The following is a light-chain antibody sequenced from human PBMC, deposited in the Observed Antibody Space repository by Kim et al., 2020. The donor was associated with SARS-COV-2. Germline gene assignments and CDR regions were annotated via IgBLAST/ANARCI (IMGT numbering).Light chain of an antibody. CDR2: EID. Sequence: SITISGTGTISDVGSYVLVSWYQQHPGKAPKLMIYEIDKRPSGVSTRFSGSKSGNTASLTISGLQVEDEAEYFCCSYAGGSAFVVFGGGTQLTVL. V-gene: IGLV2-23*02. CDR3: CSYAGGSAFVV. CDR1: ISDVGSYVL. J-gene: IGLJ2*01.